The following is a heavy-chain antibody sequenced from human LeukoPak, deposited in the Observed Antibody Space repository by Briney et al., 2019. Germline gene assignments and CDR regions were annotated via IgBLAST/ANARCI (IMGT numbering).Heavy chain of an antibody. CDR1: GYSISSGYY. D-gene: IGHD3-9*01. J-gene: IGHJ4*02. V-gene: IGHV4-38-2*01. Sequence: PSETLSLTCAVSGYSISSGYYWGWIRQPPGEGLEWIGSIYHSGSTYYNPSLKSRVTISVDTSKNQFSLKLSSVTAADTAVYYCARGDYDILTGYYFWGQGTLVTVSS. CDR3: ARGDYDILTGYYF. CDR2: IYHSGST.